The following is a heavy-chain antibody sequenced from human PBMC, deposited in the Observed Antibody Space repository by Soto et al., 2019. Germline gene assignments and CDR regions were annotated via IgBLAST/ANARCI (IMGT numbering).Heavy chain of an antibody. D-gene: IGHD5-18*01. CDR1: GYTFTSYY. J-gene: IGHJ3*02. CDR2: INPSGGST. CDR3: ARGRGGYSSDGDASDI. V-gene: IGHV1-46*01. Sequence: ASVKVSCKASGYTFTSYYMHWVRQAPGQGLEWMGIINPSGGSTSYAQKFQGRATMTRDTSTSTVYMELSSLRSEDTAVYYCARGRGGYSSDGDASDIWGQGTMVTVSS.